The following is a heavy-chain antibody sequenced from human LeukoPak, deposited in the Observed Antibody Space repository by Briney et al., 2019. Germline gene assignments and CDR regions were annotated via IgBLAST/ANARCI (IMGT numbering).Heavy chain of an antibody. CDR2: IRVSDET. CDR3: AKGTGDMGYYFDY. CDR1: GFTFSNYA. V-gene: IGHV3-23*01. D-gene: IGHD1-1*01. Sequence: PGGSLRLSCAASGFTFSNYAMNWVRQAPGKGLEWVSGIRVSDETYYADSVKGRFTISRANSENTLYLQISGLRAEDTAVYYCAKGTGDMGYYFDYWGQGTLVTVSS. J-gene: IGHJ4*02.